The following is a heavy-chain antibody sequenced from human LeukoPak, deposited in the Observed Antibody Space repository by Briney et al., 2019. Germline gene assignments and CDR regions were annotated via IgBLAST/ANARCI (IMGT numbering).Heavy chain of an antibody. CDR2: ISGSGGST. D-gene: IGHD3-22*01. Sequence: GGSLRLSCAASGFTFSSNYMSWVRQAPGKGLEWVSAISGSGGSTYYADSVKGRFTISRDNSKNTLYLQMNSLRAEDTAVYYCAKDGYYYDSSGYYYPGDYWGQGTLVTVSS. CDR3: AKDGYYYDSSGYYYPGDY. V-gene: IGHV3-23*01. CDR1: GFTFSSNY. J-gene: IGHJ4*02.